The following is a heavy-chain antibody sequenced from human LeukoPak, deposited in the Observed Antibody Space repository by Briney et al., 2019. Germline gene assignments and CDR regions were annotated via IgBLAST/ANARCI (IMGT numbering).Heavy chain of an antibody. V-gene: IGHV1-46*01. CDR1: GYTFTSYY. CDR2: IYTSDGSA. D-gene: IGHD6-13*01. Sequence: ASVKVSCKASGYTFTSYYMHWVRQAPGQGPEWMGIIYTSDGSARYAQKFQGRVTMTKDTSTGTVYMELSSLRSEDTAAYYCARAIAAAGAQYCQHWGQGTLVSASS. J-gene: IGHJ1*01. CDR3: ARAIAAAGAQYCQH.